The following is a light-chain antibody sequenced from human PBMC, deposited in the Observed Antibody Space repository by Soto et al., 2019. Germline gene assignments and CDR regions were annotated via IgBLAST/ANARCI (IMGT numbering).Light chain of an antibody. J-gene: IGKJ2*01. V-gene: IGKV4-1*01. CDR3: QQYVSTPPT. CDR2: WAS. Sequence: DIVMTQSPDSLAVSLGERATINCKSSQSVLYSSNNKNYLAWYQQRPGQPPKLLIYWASTRESGVPDRFSGSGSGKDFTLTITSLQAEDVAVYYCQQYVSTPPTFGQGTKLEIK. CDR1: QSVLYSSNNKNY.